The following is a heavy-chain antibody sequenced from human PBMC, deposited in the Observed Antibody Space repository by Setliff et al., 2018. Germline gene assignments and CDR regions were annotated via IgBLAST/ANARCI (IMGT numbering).Heavy chain of an antibody. Sequence: ASVKVSCKASGYSFSSNAFHWVRQAPGQTLEWMGWIHAGSSNTLYSQRFQDRITISRDTSATTVHMELSSLRSDDTAVYYCAASVGGAPYYYGLDVWGQGTTVTVSS. V-gene: IGHV1-3*01. J-gene: IGHJ6*02. CDR1: GYSFSSNA. D-gene: IGHD2-15*01. CDR3: AASVGGAPYYYGLDV. CDR2: IHAGSSNT.